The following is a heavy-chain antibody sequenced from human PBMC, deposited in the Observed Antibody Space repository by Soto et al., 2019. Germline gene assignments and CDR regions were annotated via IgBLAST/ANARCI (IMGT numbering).Heavy chain of an antibody. Sequence: GGSLRLSCAASGFTFSGSAMHWVRQASGKGLEWVDRIRSEANSYATAYAASVKGRFTISRDDSENTAYLQMNSLKTEDTAVYYCAKDVAAWFGELRSYFDYWGQGTLVTVSS. CDR1: GFTFSGSA. V-gene: IGHV3-73*01. D-gene: IGHD3-10*01. J-gene: IGHJ4*02. CDR3: AKDVAAWFGELRSYFDY. CDR2: IRSEANSYAT.